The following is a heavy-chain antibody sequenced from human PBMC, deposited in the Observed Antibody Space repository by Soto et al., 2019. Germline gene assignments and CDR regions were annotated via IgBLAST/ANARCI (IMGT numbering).Heavy chain of an antibody. D-gene: IGHD2-21*01. V-gene: IGHV3-23*01. CDR2: ISGSGGST. Sequence: EVQLLESGGGLVQPGGSLRLSCAASGFTFSSYAMSWVRQAPGKGLEWVSAISGSGGSTYYADSVKGRFTISRDNSKXXXXXXXXXXXXXXXXXXXXXXXXXXXXXXGYSDYWGQGTLVTVSS. CDR1: GFTFSSYA. J-gene: IGHJ4*02. CDR3: XXXXXXXXXXGYSDY.